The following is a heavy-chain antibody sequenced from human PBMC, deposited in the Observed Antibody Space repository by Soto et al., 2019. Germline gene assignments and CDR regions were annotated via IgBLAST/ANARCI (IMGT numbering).Heavy chain of an antibody. Sequence: SETLSLTCTVSGGSISSGGYYWSWIRQHPGKGLEWIGYIYYSGSTYYNPSLKSRVTISVDTSKNQFSLKLSSVTAADTAVYYCARSISTILDYWGQGTLVTVSS. V-gene: IGHV4-31*03. CDR3: ARSISTILDY. D-gene: IGHD3-9*01. CDR2: IYYSGST. CDR1: GGSISSGGYY. J-gene: IGHJ4*02.